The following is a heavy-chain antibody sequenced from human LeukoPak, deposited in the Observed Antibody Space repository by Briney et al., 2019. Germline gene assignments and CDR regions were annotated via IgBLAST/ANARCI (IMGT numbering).Heavy chain of an antibody. CDR2: IYYSGST. J-gene: IGHJ4*02. D-gene: IGHD3-10*01. Sequence: SETLSLTCTVSGGSISSYYWSWIRQPPGKGLEWIGYIYYSGSTNYNPSLKSRVTISVDTSKNQFSLKLSSVTAADTAVYYCARGYYYGSGSLDFDCWGQGTLVTVSS. CDR1: GGSISSYY. CDR3: ARGYYYGSGSLDFDC. V-gene: IGHV4-59*01.